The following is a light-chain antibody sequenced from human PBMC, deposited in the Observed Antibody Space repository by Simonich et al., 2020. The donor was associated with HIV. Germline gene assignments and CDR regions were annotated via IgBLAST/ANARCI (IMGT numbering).Light chain of an antibody. J-gene: IGKJ4*01. V-gene: IGKV1-27*01. CDR1: QDISNY. Sequence: DIQMTQSPSSLSASVGDRVTITCRASQDISNYLAWYQQKPGKVPKLLIYAAYTLQSEVPSRFSGSGSGTYFTLTISGLQPEDVATYYCQKYSRAPPLTFGGGTKVEIK. CDR2: AAY. CDR3: QKYSRAPPLT.